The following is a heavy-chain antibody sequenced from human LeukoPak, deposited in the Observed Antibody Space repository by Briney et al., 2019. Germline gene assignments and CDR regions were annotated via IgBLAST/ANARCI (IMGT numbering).Heavy chain of an antibody. CDR1: GGSINGYY. CDR3: ARLEYYYASGSYHWFDP. V-gene: IGHV4-59*08. J-gene: IGHJ5*02. Sequence: SETLSLTCTVSGGSINGYYWSWIRQPPGKGLEWIGYIYYSGSTNYNPSLKSRVIISVDTSKNQFSLELSSVTATDTAVYYCARLEYYYASGSYHWFDPWGQGTLVTVSS. D-gene: IGHD3-10*01. CDR2: IYYSGST.